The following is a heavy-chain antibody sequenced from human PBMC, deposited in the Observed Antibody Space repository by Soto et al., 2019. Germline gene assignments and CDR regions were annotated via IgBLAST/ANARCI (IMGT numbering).Heavy chain of an antibody. J-gene: IGHJ6*02. CDR2: ISSGGTVV. D-gene: IGHD4-17*01. Sequence: EVHLLESGGTLVQPGGSLRLSCAASGFPFNTYSMNWVRQAPGKGLEWVSSISSGGTVVYYEDSVKGRFTSSRDNSKNTLFLQMNSLRAEDTAVYYCAKHLTETTGLGMDVWGRGTTVTVSS. V-gene: IGHV3-23*01. CDR3: AKHLTETTGLGMDV. CDR1: GFPFNTYS.